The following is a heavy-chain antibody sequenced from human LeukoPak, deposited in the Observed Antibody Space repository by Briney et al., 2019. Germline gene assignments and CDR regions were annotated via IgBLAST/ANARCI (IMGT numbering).Heavy chain of an antibody. J-gene: IGHJ4*02. D-gene: IGHD3-22*01. CDR2: IKSKTGGGTT. CDR3: TLYYYDSSGNDY. CDR1: GFTFSNAW. Sequence: GGSLRLSCAASGFTFSNAWMSWVRQAPGKGLEWVGRIKSKTGGGTTDYAAPVKGRFTISRDDSKNTLYLQMNSLKTEDTAVYYCTLYYYDSSGNDYWGQGTLVTVSS. V-gene: IGHV3-15*01.